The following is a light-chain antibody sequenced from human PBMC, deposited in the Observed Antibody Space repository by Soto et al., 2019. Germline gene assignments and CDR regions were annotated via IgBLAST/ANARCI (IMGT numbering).Light chain of an antibody. CDR2: TAY. J-gene: IGKJ4*01. CDR1: QGVSTW. Sequence: DIQMTQSPSSVSASVGDRVTITCRASQGVSTWLAWYQQKPGKAPNLLIYTAYSLQSGVPSRFSGSRSGTDFTLTISSLQPEDFATYYCQQTTTFPLTFGGGTKVEI. CDR3: QQTTTFPLT. V-gene: IGKV1D-12*01.